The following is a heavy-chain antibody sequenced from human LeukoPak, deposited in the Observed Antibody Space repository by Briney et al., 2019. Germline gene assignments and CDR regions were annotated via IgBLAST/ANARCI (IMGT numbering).Heavy chain of an antibody. Sequence: GGSLRLSCAASGFTFASYAITWVRLPPGKGLEWVSALNGSGGSTYYADSVRGRFTISRDNSKNTLYLQMNSLRAEDTAIYYCAKDKDINYYGSESPGYYGMDVWGQGTTVTVFS. D-gene: IGHD3-10*01. CDR3: AKDKDINYYGSESPGYYGMDV. CDR2: LNGSGGST. V-gene: IGHV3-23*01. J-gene: IGHJ6*02. CDR1: GFTFASYA.